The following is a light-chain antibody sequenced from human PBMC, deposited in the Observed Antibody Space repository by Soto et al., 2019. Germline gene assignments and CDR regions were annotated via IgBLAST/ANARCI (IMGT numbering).Light chain of an antibody. CDR3: QQRTTWPLT. J-gene: IGKJ4*01. Sequence: EIVLTQSPVNLSLSPGERATLSCRASQSVAIYLAWYQQKPGQAPTLLIYDASNRATGIPARFSGSGSGTDFTLTISRLEPEDFAVYYCQQRTTWPLTFGGGTKVEIK. V-gene: IGKV3-11*01. CDR2: DAS. CDR1: QSVAIY.